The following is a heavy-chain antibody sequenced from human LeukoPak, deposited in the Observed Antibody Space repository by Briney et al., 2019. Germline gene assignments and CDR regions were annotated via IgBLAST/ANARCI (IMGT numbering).Heavy chain of an antibody. CDR2: ISGSGGGT. D-gene: IGHD5-24*01. J-gene: IGHJ4*02. V-gene: IGHV3-23*01. CDR3: AKDGSGNGYPNYYLDY. Sequence: GGSLRLSCAASGFTFSTYATSWVRQAPGKGLEWVSTISGSGGGTYYADSVKGRFTISRDNSKNTLYLQMNSLRAEDAAVYYCAKDGSGNGYPNYYLDYWGQGTLVTVSS. CDR1: GFTFSTYA.